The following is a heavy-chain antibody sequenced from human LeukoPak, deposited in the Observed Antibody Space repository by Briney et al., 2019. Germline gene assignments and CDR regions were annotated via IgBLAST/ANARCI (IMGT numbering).Heavy chain of an antibody. V-gene: IGHV3-23*01. J-gene: IGHJ4*02. CDR1: GFTFSSYA. Sequence: GGSLRLSCAASGFTFSSYAMSWVRQAPGKGLEWVSAISGSGGSTYYADSVKGRFTISRDNSKNTLYLQMNSPRAEDTAVYYCAKDGGTYYYDSSGYYHDYWGQGTLVTVSS. CDR3: AKDGGTYYYDSSGYYHDY. D-gene: IGHD3-22*01. CDR2: ISGSGGST.